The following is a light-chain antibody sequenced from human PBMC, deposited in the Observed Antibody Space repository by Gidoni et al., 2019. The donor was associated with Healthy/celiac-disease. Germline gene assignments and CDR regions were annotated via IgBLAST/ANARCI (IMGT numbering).Light chain of an antibody. CDR3: QQYGSSPLIT. V-gene: IGKV3-20*01. J-gene: IGKJ5*01. CDR2: GAS. Sequence: EIVLTQSPGTLSLSPGERATLSCRASQSVSSSYLAWYQQKPGQAPRLLIYGASSRAPGIPDRFSGSGSGTDCTLTISRLEPEEFAVYYCQQYGSSPLITFGQGTRLEIK. CDR1: QSVSSSY.